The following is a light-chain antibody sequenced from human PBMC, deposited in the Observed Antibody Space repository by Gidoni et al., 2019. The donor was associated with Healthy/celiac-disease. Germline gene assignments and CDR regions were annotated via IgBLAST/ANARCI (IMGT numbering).Light chain of an antibody. J-gene: IGLJ2*01. V-gene: IGLV1-40*01. CDR3: QSYDSSLSGSKV. CDR1: RSNIGAGYD. CDR2: GNS. Sequence: QSVRTKPPSASGAPGQRGTISCTGSRSNIGAGYDVHWYQQLPGTAPKLLIYGNSNRPSGVPDRFSGSKSGTSASLAITGLQAEDEADYYCQSYDSSLSGSKVFGGGTKLTVL.